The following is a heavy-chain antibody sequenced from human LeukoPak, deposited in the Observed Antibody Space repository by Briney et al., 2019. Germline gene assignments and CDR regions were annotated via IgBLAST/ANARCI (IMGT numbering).Heavy chain of an antibody. V-gene: IGHV4-39*07. CDR2: IYYSGST. Sequence: SETLSLTCTVSGGSISSSGYYWGWIRQPPGKGLEWIGSIYYSGSTYYNPSLKSRVTISVDTSKNQFSLKLSSVTAADTAVYYCARVGHVEMAIHHWGQGTLVTVSS. CDR1: GGSISSSGYY. J-gene: IGHJ5*02. CDR3: ARVGHVEMAIHH. D-gene: IGHD5-24*01.